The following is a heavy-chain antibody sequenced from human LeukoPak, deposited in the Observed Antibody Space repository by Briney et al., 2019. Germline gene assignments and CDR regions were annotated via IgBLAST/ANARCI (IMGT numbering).Heavy chain of an antibody. CDR1: GFTFSSHW. Sequence: QSGESLRLSCAASGFTFSSHWMHWVRQAPGKGLVWVSRLKSDGRSTSYADSVKGRFTISRDNAKNTLYLQMNSLRAEDTAVYYCATTIIAATMDVWGQGTTVTVSS. CDR3: ATTIIAATMDV. J-gene: IGHJ6*02. D-gene: IGHD6-13*01. V-gene: IGHV3-74*01. CDR2: LKSDGRST.